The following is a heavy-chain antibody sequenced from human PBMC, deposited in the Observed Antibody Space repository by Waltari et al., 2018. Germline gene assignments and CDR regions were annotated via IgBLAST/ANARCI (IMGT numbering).Heavy chain of an antibody. CDR3: AKLQYEVVSLYGMDV. CDR1: GFTFSNYA. CDR2: IRDTGYFT. J-gene: IGHJ6*02. V-gene: IGHV3-23*01. D-gene: IGHD3-22*01. Sequence: EVQLLESGGGLVQPGGSLRLSCTASGFTFSNYAMAWVRQAPGKGLEWVLTIRDTGYFTYDADFVKGRFTISRDNSKNTLYLQMNSLRTEDTAKYYCAKLQYEVVSLYGMDVWGQGTTVTVSS.